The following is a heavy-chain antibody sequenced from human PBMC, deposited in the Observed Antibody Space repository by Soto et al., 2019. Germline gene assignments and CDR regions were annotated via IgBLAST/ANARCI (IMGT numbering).Heavy chain of an antibody. CDR3: ARDSATVTTSTFDY. D-gene: IGHD4-17*01. CDR1: GGSISSGNYY. Sequence: SETLSLTCTVSGGSISSGNYYWSWIRQHPGKGLEWIGYIYYSGSPYYNPSLKSRATISVDTSKNQFSLKLSSVTAADTAVYYCARDSATVTTSTFDYWGQGTLVTVSS. J-gene: IGHJ4*02. CDR2: IYYSGSP. V-gene: IGHV4-31*03.